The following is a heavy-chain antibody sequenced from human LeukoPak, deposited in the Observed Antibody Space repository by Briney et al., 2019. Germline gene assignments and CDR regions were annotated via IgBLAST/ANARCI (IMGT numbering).Heavy chain of an antibody. D-gene: IGHD3-16*01. V-gene: IGHV4-39*07. CDR2: IYYSGST. J-gene: IGHJ4*02. CDR1: GGSISSSSYY. CDR3: VGGGGQGLADFDY. Sequence: SETLSLTCTVSGGSISSSSYYWGWIRQPPGKGLEWIGSIYYSGSTYYNPSLKSRVTISVDTSKNQFSLKLSSVTAADTAVYYWVGGGGQGLADFDYRGQGTLVTVSS.